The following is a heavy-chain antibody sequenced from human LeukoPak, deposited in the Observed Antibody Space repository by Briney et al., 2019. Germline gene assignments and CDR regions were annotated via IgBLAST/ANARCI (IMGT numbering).Heavy chain of an antibody. J-gene: IGHJ5*02. CDR2: IYYSGST. CDR1: GGSISSGDYY. V-gene: IGHV4-30-4*08. Sequence: SETLSLTCTVSGGSISSGDYYWSWIRLPPGKGLEWIGYIYYSGSTYYDPSLKSRVTISVDTSKNQFSLKLSSVTAADTAVYYCARYSGSYRYNWFDPWGQGTLVTVSS. CDR3: ARYSGSYRYNWFDP. D-gene: IGHD1-26*01.